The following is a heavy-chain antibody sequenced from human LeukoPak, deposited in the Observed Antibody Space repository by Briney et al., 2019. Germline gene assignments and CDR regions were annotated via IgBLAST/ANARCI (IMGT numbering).Heavy chain of an antibody. D-gene: IGHD3-22*01. CDR3: AASTIVVVTHYYYYYGMDV. Sequence: GSLRLSCAASGFTFSSYAMSWVRQPPGKGLEWIGEINHSGSTNYNPSLKSRVTISVDTSKNQFSLKLSSVTAADTAVYYCAASTIVVVTHYYYYYGMDVWGQGTTVTVSS. J-gene: IGHJ6*02. V-gene: IGHV4-34*08. CDR2: INHSGST. CDR1: GFTFSSYA.